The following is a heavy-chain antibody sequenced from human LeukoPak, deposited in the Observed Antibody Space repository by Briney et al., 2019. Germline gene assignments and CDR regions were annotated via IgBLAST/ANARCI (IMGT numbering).Heavy chain of an antibody. J-gene: IGHJ4*02. D-gene: IGHD2-2*01. CDR1: GYSISSGYY. CDR2: IYHSGST. Sequence: SSETLSLTCAVSGYSISSGYYWGWIRQPPGKGLEWIGSIYHSGSTYYNPSLKSRVTISVDTSKNQFSLKLSSVTAADTAVYYCARGLSVVPAATSDYWGQGTLVTVSS. CDR3: ARGLSVVPAATSDY. V-gene: IGHV4-38-2*01.